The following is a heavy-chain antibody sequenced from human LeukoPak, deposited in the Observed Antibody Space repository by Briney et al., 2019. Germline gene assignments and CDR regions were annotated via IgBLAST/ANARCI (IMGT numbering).Heavy chain of an antibody. Sequence: VASVKVSCKASGFTLTSSAVQWVRQARGQRLEWIGWIVVGSGNTNYAQKFQERVTTTRDMSTSTAYMELSSLRSEDTAVYYCAATSTRYCSSTSCYEYYYYYGMDVWGQGTTVTVSS. CDR3: AATSTRYCSSTSCYEYYYYYGMDV. V-gene: IGHV1-58*01. D-gene: IGHD2-2*01. CDR2: IVVGSGNT. J-gene: IGHJ6*02. CDR1: GFTLTSSA.